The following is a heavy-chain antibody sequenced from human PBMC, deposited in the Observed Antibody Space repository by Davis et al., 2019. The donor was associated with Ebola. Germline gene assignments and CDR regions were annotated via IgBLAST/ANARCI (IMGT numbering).Heavy chain of an antibody. CDR3: ARRGTAAGGVTAPGPYYYYGMDV. D-gene: IGHD2-8*02. J-gene: IGHJ6*02. V-gene: IGHV1-18*01. Sequence: ASVKVSCKASGYTFTSYGISWVRQAPGQGLEWMGWISAYNGNTNYAQKLQGRVTMTTDTSTSTAYMELRSLRSDDTAVYYCARRGTAAGGVTAPGPYYYYGMDVWGQGTTVTVSS. CDR2: ISAYNGNT. CDR1: GYTFTSYG.